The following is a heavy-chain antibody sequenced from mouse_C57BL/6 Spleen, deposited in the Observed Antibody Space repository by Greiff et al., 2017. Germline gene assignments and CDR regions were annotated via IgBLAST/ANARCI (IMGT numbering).Heavy chain of an antibody. D-gene: IGHD1-1*01. CDR3: ARRITTVVAKSPYWYFDV. V-gene: IGHV1-42*01. J-gene: IGHJ1*03. Sequence: EVQLQQSGPELVKPGASVKISCKASGYSFTGYYMNWVKQSPEKSLEWIGEINPSTGGTTYNQKFKAKATLTVDKSSSTAYMQLKSLTSEDSAVYYCARRITTVVAKSPYWYFDVWGTGTTVTVSS. CDR1: GYSFTGYY. CDR2: INPSTGGT.